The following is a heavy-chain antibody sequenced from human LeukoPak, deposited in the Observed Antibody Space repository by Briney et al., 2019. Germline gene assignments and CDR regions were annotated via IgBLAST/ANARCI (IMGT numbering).Heavy chain of an antibody. D-gene: IGHD1-26*01. Sequence: VASVKVSFKVSGYTLTELSMHWVRQAPGKGLEWMGGFDPEDSETIYAQKFQGRVTMTEDTSTDTAYMELSSLRSEDTAVYYCATAPPLEWELHSQGPFDYWGQGTLVTVSS. V-gene: IGHV1-24*01. CDR3: ATAPPLEWELHSQGPFDY. CDR1: GYTLTELS. J-gene: IGHJ4*02. CDR2: FDPEDSET.